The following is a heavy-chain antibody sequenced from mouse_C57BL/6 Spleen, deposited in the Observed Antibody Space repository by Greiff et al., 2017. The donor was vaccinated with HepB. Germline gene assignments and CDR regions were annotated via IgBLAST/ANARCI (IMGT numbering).Heavy chain of an antibody. D-gene: IGHD4-1*01. V-gene: IGHV5-17*01. CDR1: GFTFSDYG. CDR2: ISSGSSTI. J-gene: IGHJ3*01. Sequence: DVHLVESGGGLVKPGGSLKLSCAASGFTFSDYGMHWVRQAPEKGLEWVAYISSGSSTIYYADTVKGRFTISRDNAKNTLFLQMTSLRSEDTAMYYCAETGTTAYWGQGTLVIVSA. CDR3: AETGTTAY.